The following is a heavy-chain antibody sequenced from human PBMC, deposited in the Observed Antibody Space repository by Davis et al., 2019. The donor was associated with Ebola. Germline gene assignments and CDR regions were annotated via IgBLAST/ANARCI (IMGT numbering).Heavy chain of an antibody. J-gene: IGHJ3*02. CDR2: IKEDGSEQ. CDR1: GFTFSNYW. CDR3: ATGSTLPYCGGDCSRSTHAFDI. V-gene: IGHV3-7*03. Sequence: GESLKISCAASGFTFSNYWMTWLRQAPGKGLEWVANIKEDGSEQYYVDSVKGRFTISRDNAKNSLFLQMNSLKTEDTAVYYCATGSTLPYCGGDCSRSTHAFDIWGQGTIVTVSS. D-gene: IGHD2-21*02.